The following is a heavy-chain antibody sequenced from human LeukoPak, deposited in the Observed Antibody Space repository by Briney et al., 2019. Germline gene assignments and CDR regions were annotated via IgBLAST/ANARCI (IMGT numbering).Heavy chain of an antibody. CDR1: GFTFSSYA. Sequence: GGSLRLSCAASGFTFSSYAMPWVRQAPGKGLEWVAVISYDGSNKYYADSVKGRFTISRDNSKNTLYLQMNSLRAEDTAVYYCARGVTTVTTYFSVWGQGTLVTVSS. V-gene: IGHV3-30*01. D-gene: IGHD4-17*01. CDR3: ARGVTTVTTYFSV. J-gene: IGHJ4*02. CDR2: ISYDGSNK.